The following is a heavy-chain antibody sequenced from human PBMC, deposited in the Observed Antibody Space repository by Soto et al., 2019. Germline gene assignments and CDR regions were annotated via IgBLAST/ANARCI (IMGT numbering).Heavy chain of an antibody. CDR2: IREDGKEI. CDR1: GFTLSSYW. Sequence: GSLRLSCAASGFTLSSYWMAWVRQTPGKGLEFVANIREDGKEINYVDSVKGRFTISRDNAKNSLFLQMNSLRGDDTAVYYCGTDQWGGAFDIGGQGTMVTVSS. CDR3: GTDQWGGAFDI. D-gene: IGHD3-10*01. J-gene: IGHJ3*02. V-gene: IGHV3-7*01.